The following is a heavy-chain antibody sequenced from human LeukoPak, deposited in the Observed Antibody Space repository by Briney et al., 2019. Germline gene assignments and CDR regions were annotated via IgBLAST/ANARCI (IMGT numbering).Heavy chain of an antibody. V-gene: IGHV1-2*02. J-gene: IGHJ4*02. D-gene: IGHD2-15*01. CDR3: ARAISAGSPITASDC. CDR2: INPNSDFT. Sequence: ASVKVSCKTSGYTFTAYYMHWVRQAPGQGLEWMGWINPNSDFTNFAQNFQGGVTMTSDTSISTAYMELSRLRSDDTAVYYCARAISAGSPITASDCWGQGTLVTVSS. CDR1: GYTFTAYY.